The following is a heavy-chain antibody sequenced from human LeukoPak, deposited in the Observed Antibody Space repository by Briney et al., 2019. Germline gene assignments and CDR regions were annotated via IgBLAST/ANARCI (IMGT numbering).Heavy chain of an antibody. CDR2: IIPIFGTA. V-gene: IGHV1-69*01. J-gene: IGHJ3*02. CDR3: ARDRYCSSTSCYYHDAFDI. CDR1: GGTFSSYA. Sequence: ASVKVSCKASGGTFSSYAISWVRQAPEQGLEWMGGIIPIFGTANYAQKFQGRVTITADESTSTAYMELSSLRSEDTAVYYCARDRYCSSTSCYYHDAFDIWGQGTMVTVSS. D-gene: IGHD2-2*01.